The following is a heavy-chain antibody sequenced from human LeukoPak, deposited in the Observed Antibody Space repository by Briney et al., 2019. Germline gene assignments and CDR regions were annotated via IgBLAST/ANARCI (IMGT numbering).Heavy chain of an antibody. CDR1: GGSISSGSYY. J-gene: IGHJ4*02. CDR2: IYTSGSTT. Sequence: SQTLSLTCTVSGGSISSGSYYWSWIRQPAGKGLEWIGRIYTSGSTTNNNPSLKSRVTISVDTSKNQISLKLSSVTAADTAVYYCARGINYDFFGYWGQGTLVTVSS. V-gene: IGHV4-61*02. CDR3: ARGINYDFFGY. D-gene: IGHD3-3*01.